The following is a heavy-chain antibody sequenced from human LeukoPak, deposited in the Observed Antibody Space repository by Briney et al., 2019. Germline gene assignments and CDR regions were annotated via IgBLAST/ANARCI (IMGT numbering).Heavy chain of an antibody. CDR1: GGSFIGFH. CDR2: INHSGST. D-gene: IGHD4-23*01. V-gene: IGHV4-34*01. J-gene: IGHJ4*02. CDR3: ARRPLYGGKGFDY. Sequence: SETLSLTCAVYGGSFIGFHWNWIRQPPGKGLEWIGDINHSGSTNYNPSLTSRVTISVDTSKNQFSLKLSSVTAADTAVYYCARRPLYGGKGFDYWGQGTLVTVSS.